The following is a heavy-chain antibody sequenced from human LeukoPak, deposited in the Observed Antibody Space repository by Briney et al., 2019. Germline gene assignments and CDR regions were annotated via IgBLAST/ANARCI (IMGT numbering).Heavy chain of an antibody. CDR3: AKDKGITMVRGVIIIGAQTSYYFDY. Sequence: GGSLRLSCAASGFTVSSNYMNWVRQAPGKGLEWVSVIYGGGSAYYADSVKGRFTISRDSSKNTLYLQMNSLRAEDTAVYYCAKDKGITMVRGVIIIGAQTSYYFDYWGQGTLVTVSS. CDR1: GFTVSSNY. J-gene: IGHJ4*02. CDR2: IYGGGSA. V-gene: IGHV3-66*01. D-gene: IGHD3-10*01.